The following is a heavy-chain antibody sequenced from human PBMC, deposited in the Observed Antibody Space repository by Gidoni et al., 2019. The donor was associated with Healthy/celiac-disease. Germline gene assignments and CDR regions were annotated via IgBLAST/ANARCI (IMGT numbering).Heavy chain of an antibody. Sequence: VQLVQSGAEAKKPGSSVKVSCQASGGTFSSYAIIWVRQAPGQGLEWMGGLIPIFCTANYAQKFQGRVTITADESTSTAYMELSSLRSEDTAVYYCARERLPYTCWNPPYSDRFDYWGQGTLVTVSS. V-gene: IGHV1-69*01. CDR1: GGTFSSYA. CDR2: LIPIFCTA. J-gene: IGHJ4*02. D-gene: IGHD1-1*01. CDR3: ARERLPYTCWNPPYSDRFDY.